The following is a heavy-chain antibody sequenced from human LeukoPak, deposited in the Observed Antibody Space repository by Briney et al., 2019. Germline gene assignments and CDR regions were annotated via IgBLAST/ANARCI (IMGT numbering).Heavy chain of an antibody. D-gene: IGHD2-15*01. J-gene: IGHJ4*02. Sequence: TPSETLSLTCTVSGGSISSYYWSWIRQLPGKGLEWIGYIYYSGSTNYNPSLKSRVTISVDTSKNQFSLKLSSVTAADTAVYYCARGYCSGGSCYSVRPHFDYWGQGTLVTVSS. CDR1: GGSISSYY. CDR2: IYYSGST. V-gene: IGHV4-59*01. CDR3: ARGYCSGGSCYSVRPHFDY.